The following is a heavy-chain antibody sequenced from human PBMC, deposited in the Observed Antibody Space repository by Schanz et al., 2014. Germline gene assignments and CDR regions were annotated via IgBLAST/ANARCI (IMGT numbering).Heavy chain of an antibody. CDR3: ARIGGSVFDY. D-gene: IGHD3-10*01. CDR1: GFPFSDYF. Sequence: QVQLVDSGGGLVKPGGSLRLSCTASGFPFSDYFMAWIRQPPGGGLEWVSYIGNGGVTIYYADSVKGRFTISRDNSKNALYLQMNSLRAEDTAVYYCARIGGSVFDYWAQGTLXTVSS. CDR2: IGNGGVTI. V-gene: IGHV3-11*01. J-gene: IGHJ4*02.